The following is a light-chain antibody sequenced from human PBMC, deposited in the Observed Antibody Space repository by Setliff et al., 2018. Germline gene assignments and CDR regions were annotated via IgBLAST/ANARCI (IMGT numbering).Light chain of an antibody. CDR3: SSFTSSRLYV. V-gene: IGLV2-14*03. Sequence: QSALTQPASVSGSPGQSITISCTGTSSDVGGYDFVSWYQQHPGKAPKLMIFDVLNRPSGVSDRFSGSKSGNTASLTISGLQPEDEADYYCSSFTSSRLYVFGTGTKVTVL. CDR2: DVL. J-gene: IGLJ1*01. CDR1: SSDVGGYDF.